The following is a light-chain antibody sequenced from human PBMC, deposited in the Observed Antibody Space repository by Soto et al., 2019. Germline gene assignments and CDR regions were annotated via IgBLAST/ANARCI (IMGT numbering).Light chain of an antibody. Sequence: EIVLTQSPGTLSLSPGERATLSCRASQSLSSSYLAWYQQKPGQAPRLLMYGASSRATGIPDRFGGSGSGTDITLTISRLEPEDFAVYYCQQYGSSPYTFGQGTKLEIK. CDR1: QSLSSSY. J-gene: IGKJ2*01. V-gene: IGKV3-20*01. CDR2: GAS. CDR3: QQYGSSPYT.